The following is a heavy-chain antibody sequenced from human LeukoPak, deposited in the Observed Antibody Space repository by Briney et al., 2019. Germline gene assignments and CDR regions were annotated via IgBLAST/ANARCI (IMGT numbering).Heavy chain of an antibody. Sequence: SETLSLTCTVSGGSISSNSYSWGWIRQPPGKGLEWIGSIFYSGSTSYNPSLKSRVTISVDTSKSQFSLKLTSVTASVTAVYYCASTTWGRVTRWYFDLWGRGTLVTVSS. D-gene: IGHD4-17*01. CDR1: GGSISSNSYS. J-gene: IGHJ2*01. CDR3: ASTTWGRVTRWYFDL. CDR2: IFYSGST. V-gene: IGHV4-39*01.